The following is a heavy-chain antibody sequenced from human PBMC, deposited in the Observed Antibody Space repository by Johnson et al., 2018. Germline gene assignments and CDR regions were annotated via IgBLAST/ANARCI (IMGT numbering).Heavy chain of an antibody. V-gene: IGHV3-33*01. CDR1: GFTFRNYG. Sequence: QVQLVESGGGVVQPGRSLRLSCAASGFTFRNYGMHWVRQAPGKGLEWVAIIWFDGSNKYYADSVKGRFTISRDNSKNTLYLQMNSLRAEDTAGYYCARDLYCSGGSCYSYYYGMDVWGQGTTVTVSS. CDR3: ARDLYCSGGSCYSYYYGMDV. CDR2: IWFDGSNK. D-gene: IGHD2-15*01. J-gene: IGHJ6*02.